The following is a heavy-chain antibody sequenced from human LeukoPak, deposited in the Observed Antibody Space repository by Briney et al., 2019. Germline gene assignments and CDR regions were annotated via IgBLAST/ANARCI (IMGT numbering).Heavy chain of an antibody. Sequence: ASVKVSCKVSGYTLTELSMHWVRQAPGEGLEWMGGFDPEDGETIYAQKFQGRVTMTEDTSTDTAYMELSSLRSEDTAVYYCSAADTRGYYFDYWGQGTLVTVSS. CDR3: SAADTRGYYFDY. V-gene: IGHV1-24*01. CDR1: GYTLTELS. CDR2: FDPEDGET. J-gene: IGHJ4*02.